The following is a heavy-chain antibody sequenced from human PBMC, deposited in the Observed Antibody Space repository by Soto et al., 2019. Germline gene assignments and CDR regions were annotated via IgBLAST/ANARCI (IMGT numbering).Heavy chain of an antibody. CDR1: GGSISSSSYY. J-gene: IGHJ6*02. D-gene: IGHD5-18*01. CDR2: IYYSGST. V-gene: IGHV4-39*01. Sequence: SETLSLTCTVSGGSISSSSYYWGWIRQPPGKGLEWIGSIYYSGSTYYNPSLKSRVTISVDTSKNHFSLKLSSVTAADTAVYYCTATVEDADTAMVNYYYYGMDVWGQGTTVTVSS. CDR3: TATVEDADTAMVNYYYYGMDV.